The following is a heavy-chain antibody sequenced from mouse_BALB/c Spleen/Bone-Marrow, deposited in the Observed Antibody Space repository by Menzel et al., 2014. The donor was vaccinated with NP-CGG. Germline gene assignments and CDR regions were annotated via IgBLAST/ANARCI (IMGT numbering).Heavy chain of an antibody. J-gene: IGHJ1*01. D-gene: IGHD1-1*01. CDR1: GFDFSRFW. CDR3: ARLNYYGNLFV. Sequence: DVQLQESGGGLAQPGGPLKLSCAASGFDFSRFWMSWVRQAPGKGLEWIGEINPDSSTINYTPSLKDKFIISRDNAKNTLYLQMSKVRSEDTALYYCARLNYYGNLFVWGAGTTVTVSS. CDR2: INPDSSTI. V-gene: IGHV4-1*02.